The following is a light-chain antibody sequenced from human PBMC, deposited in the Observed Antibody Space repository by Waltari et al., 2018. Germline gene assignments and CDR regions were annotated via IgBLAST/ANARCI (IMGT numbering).Light chain of an antibody. Sequence: EIVLTQSPGTLSLSPGERATLSCRASQSISSNYLVWYQQRTGQAPRLLIYGASSRATGIPDRFSGSGSGTDFTLTISRLEPEDFAVYYCQQFGDSPPFTFGQGTKLEIK. CDR3: QQFGDSPPFT. CDR2: GAS. V-gene: IGKV3-20*01. J-gene: IGKJ2*01. CDR1: QSISSNY.